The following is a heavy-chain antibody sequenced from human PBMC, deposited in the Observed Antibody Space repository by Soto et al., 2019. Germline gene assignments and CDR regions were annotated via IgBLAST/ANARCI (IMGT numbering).Heavy chain of an antibody. D-gene: IGHD1-20*01. CDR1: GFSLSTSGMC. J-gene: IGHJ6*03. CDR2: IDWDDDK. Sequence: SGPTLVNPTQTLTLTCTFSGFSLSTSGMCVSWIRQPPGKALEWLARIDWDDDKYYSTSLKTRLTISKDTSKNQVVLTMTNMDPVDTATYYCARSITPGYYMDVWGKGTTVTVSS. V-gene: IGHV2-70*11. CDR3: ARSITPGYYMDV.